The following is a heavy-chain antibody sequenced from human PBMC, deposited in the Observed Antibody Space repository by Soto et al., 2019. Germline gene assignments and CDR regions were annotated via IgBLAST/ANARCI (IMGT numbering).Heavy chain of an antibody. V-gene: IGHV3-7*01. Sequence: PGGSLRLSCAASGFTFSDYWMSWVRQTPGRGLEWVANIKQDGSERYYMDSVKGRFTISRDNAKNSLYLHMNSLTSEDTAVYYCARDRAVYHRGWPGYWGQGTLVTVSS. J-gene: IGHJ4*02. D-gene: IGHD6-19*01. CDR3: ARDRAVYHRGWPGY. CDR1: GFTFSDYW. CDR2: IKQDGSER.